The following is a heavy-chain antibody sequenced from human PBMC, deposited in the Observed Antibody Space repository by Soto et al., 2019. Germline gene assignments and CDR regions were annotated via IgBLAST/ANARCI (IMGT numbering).Heavy chain of an antibody. CDR3: ANDSSSGWYDY. CDR2: ISYDGSNK. V-gene: IGHV3-30*18. CDR1: GFTFSSYG. Sequence: QVPLVESGGGVVQPGRSLRLSCAASGFTFSSYGMHWVRQAPGKGLEWVAVISYDGSNKYYADSVKGRFTISRDNPKTTLYLQMNSLRAEDTAVYYCANDSSSGWYDYWGQGTLVNVSS. D-gene: IGHD6-19*01. J-gene: IGHJ4*02.